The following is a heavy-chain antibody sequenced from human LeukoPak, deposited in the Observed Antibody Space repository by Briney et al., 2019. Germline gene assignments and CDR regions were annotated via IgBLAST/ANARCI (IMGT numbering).Heavy chain of an antibody. D-gene: IGHD5-12*01. J-gene: IGHJ3*02. CDR2: INPSGGST. Sequence: GASVKVSCKASGYTFTSYYMHWVRQAPGQGLEWMGIINPSGGSTSYAQKFQGKVTMTRDTSTSTVYMELSSLRSEDTAVYYCAGIVATNDAFDIWGQGTMVTVSS. CDR1: GYTFTSYY. CDR3: AGIVATNDAFDI. V-gene: IGHV1-46*03.